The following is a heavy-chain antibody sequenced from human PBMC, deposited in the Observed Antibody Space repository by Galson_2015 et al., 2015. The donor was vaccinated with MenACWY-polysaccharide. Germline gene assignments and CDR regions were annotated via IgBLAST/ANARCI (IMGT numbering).Heavy chain of an antibody. V-gene: IGHV1-3*01. Sequence: SVKVSCKASGYSFTSYAILWVRQAPGQRLEWMGWINAGNGRTKYSQNFQGRVTITRDTSANTTYMELSSLTSEDTAVYYCARDAPGYCTGGNCEDFDYWGQGTLVTVSS. J-gene: IGHJ4*02. D-gene: IGHD2-15*01. CDR2: INAGNGRT. CDR1: GYSFTSYA. CDR3: ARDAPGYCTGGNCEDFDY.